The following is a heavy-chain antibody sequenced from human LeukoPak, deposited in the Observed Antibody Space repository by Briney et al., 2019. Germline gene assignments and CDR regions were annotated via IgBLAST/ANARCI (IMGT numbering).Heavy chain of an antibody. J-gene: IGHJ4*02. CDR3: AREAAAGRGFDY. D-gene: IGHD6-13*01. CDR1: GFTFSSYA. Sequence: GGSLRLSCAASGFTFSSYAMHWVRQAPGKGLEWVAVISYDGSNKYYADSVKGRFTISRDNSKNTLYLQMNSLRAEDTAVYYCAREAAAGRGFDYWGQGTLVTVSS. CDR2: ISYDGSNK. V-gene: IGHV3-30*04.